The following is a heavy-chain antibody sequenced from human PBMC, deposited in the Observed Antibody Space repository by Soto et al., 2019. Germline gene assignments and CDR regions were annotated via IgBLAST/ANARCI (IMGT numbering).Heavy chain of an antibody. Sequence: TLSLTCAVSVGSISRGGYSSCWIRQPPGKGLEWIGYIYHSGSTYYNPSLKSRVTISVDRSKNQFSLKLSSVTAADTAVYYCARAPSDYGDPGPFDYWGQGTLVTVSP. D-gene: IGHD4-17*01. CDR2: IYHSGST. CDR3: ARAPSDYGDPGPFDY. V-gene: IGHV4-30-2*01. CDR1: VGSISRGGYS. J-gene: IGHJ4*02.